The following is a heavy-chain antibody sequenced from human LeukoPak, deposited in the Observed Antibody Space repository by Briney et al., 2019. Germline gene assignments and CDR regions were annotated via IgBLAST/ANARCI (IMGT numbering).Heavy chain of an antibody. CDR1: GFTFSSYA. CDR3: ARDPSGKGYSSSWSTMYYFDY. D-gene: IGHD6-13*01. CDR2: ISSSGDT. J-gene: IGHJ4*02. Sequence: PGGSLRLSCAASGFTFSSYAMSWVRQAPGKGLEWVSAISSSGDTHYAGSVKGRFTISRDSSKNTLYLQMNSLRAEDTAVYYCARDPSGKGYSSSWSTMYYFDYWGQGTLVTVSS. V-gene: IGHV3-23*01.